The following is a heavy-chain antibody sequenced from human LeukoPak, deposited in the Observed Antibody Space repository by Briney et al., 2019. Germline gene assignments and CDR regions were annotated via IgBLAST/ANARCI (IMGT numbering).Heavy chain of an antibody. V-gene: IGHV1-2*02. Sequence: ASVKVSCRASGYTFTGYYMHWVRQAPGQGLGRMGWINPNSGGTNYAQKFQGRVTMTRDTSISTAYMELSRLRSDDTAVYYCARVTYYYYYMDVWGKGTTVTVSS. J-gene: IGHJ6*03. CDR2: INPNSGGT. CDR1: GYTFTGYY. CDR3: ARVTYYYYYMDV.